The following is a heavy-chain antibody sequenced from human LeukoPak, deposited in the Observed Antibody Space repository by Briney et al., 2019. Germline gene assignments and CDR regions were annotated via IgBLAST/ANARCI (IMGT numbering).Heavy chain of an antibody. V-gene: IGHV3-23*01. Sequence: GGSLRLSCEASGFSFPYGMSWVRQAPGKGLEWVSGITNSGENTYYADSVKGRFTISRDNSKNTLYLQMNSLRAEDTAVYYCAGGGGYYYVYFDYWGQGTLVTVSS. J-gene: IGHJ4*02. CDR3: AGGGGYYYVYFDY. CDR1: GFSFPYG. CDR2: ITNSGENT. D-gene: IGHD3-22*01.